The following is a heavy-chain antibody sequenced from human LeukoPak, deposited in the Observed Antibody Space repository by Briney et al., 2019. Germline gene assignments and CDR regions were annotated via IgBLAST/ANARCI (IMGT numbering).Heavy chain of an antibody. V-gene: IGHV3-15*01. CDR1: GFTFSSYW. CDR3: TTEYYYDSSGYYHNDY. D-gene: IGHD3-22*01. Sequence: GGSLRLSCAASGFTFSSYWMSWVRQAPGKGLEWVGRIKSKTDGGTTDYAAPVKGRFTISRDDSKNTLYLQMNSLKTEDTAVYYCTTEYYYDSSGYYHNDYWGQGTLVTVSS. CDR2: IKSKTDGGTT. J-gene: IGHJ4*02.